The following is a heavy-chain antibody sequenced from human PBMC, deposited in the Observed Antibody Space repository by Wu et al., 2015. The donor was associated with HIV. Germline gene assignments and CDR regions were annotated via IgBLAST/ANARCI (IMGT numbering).Heavy chain of an antibody. J-gene: IGHJ4*01. CDR3: VTLSRTYGVLR. Sequence: QVQLVQSGAEVKKPGTSVKVSCKGSGFSLTGHYMHWARQAPGHGLEWMGRINPISGATDYALNFQGRVTMTRDTSNNISYMELSGLTYDDTAMYYCVTLSRTYGVLRRGHGTLLTVS. CDR2: INPISGAT. V-gene: IGHV1-2*02. D-gene: IGHD4-17*01. CDR1: GFSLTGHY.